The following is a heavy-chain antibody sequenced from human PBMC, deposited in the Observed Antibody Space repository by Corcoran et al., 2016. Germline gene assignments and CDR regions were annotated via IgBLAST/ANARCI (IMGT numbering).Heavy chain of an antibody. CDR1: GGSISSSSYY. D-gene: IGHD5-18*01. CDR3: ARQKVDTAGYYFDY. J-gene: IGHJ4*02. Sequence: QLQLQESGPGLVKPSETLSLTCTVSGGSISSSSYYWGWIRQPPGKGLEWIGSIYYSGSTYYNPSLKSRVTISVDTSQNQFSLKLSSVTAADTAVYYGARQKVDTAGYYFDYWGQGTLVTVSS. V-gene: IGHV4-39*01. CDR2: IYYSGST.